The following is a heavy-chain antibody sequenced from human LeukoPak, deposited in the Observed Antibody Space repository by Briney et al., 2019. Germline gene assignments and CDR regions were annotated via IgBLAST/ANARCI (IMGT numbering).Heavy chain of an antibody. CDR3: ARDRGTDNWYFDL. CDR1: GFTFSSYS. J-gene: IGHJ2*01. V-gene: IGHV3-21*01. CDR2: ISSSSYI. D-gene: IGHD3-10*01. Sequence: GGSLRLSCTASGFTFSSYSMNWVRQAPGKGLEWVSSISSSSYIYYADSVKGRFTISRDNAKNSLYLQMNSLRAEGTAVYYCARDRGTDNWYFDLWGRGTLVTVSS.